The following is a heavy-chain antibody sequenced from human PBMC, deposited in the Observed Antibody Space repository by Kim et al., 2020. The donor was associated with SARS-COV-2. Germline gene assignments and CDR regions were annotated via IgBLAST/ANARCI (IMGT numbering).Heavy chain of an antibody. Sequence: KGRFTISRDNAKNSLYLQMNSLRAEDTAVYYCAREGPVRIVATITKTFDYWGQGTLVTVSS. J-gene: IGHJ4*02. D-gene: IGHD5-12*01. CDR3: AREGPVRIVATITKTFDY. V-gene: IGHV3-48*03.